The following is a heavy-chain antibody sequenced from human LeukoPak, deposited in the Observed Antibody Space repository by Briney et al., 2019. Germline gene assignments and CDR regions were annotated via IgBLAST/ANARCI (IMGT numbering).Heavy chain of an antibody. CDR1: GFTFSSYA. Sequence: GGSLRLSCAASGFTFSSYAMNWVRQAPGKGLEWVSAITGSGDSTYYADSVKGRFTISRDNSKNTLYLQMNSLRAEDTALYFCAKKAQYNGNYPLDYWGQGTLVTVSS. J-gene: IGHJ4*02. V-gene: IGHV3-23*01. CDR2: ITGSGDST. CDR3: AKKAQYNGNYPLDY. D-gene: IGHD1-26*01.